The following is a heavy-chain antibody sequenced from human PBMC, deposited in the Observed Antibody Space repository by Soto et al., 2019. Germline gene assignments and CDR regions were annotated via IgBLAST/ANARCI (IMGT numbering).Heavy chain of an antibody. CDR2: IYPGDSDT. V-gene: IGHV5-51*01. Sequence: KGSEGNSIDYGVGWVRQMPGKGLEWMGIIYPGDSDTRYSPSFQGQVTISADKSISTAYLQWSSLKASDTAMYYCVSRGMDVLVQGTTVLV. J-gene: IGHJ6*02. CDR3: VSRGMDV. CDR1: EGNSIDYG.